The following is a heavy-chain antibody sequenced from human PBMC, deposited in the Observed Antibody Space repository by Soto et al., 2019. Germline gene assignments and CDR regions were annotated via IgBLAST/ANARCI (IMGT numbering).Heavy chain of an antibody. CDR3: ARSMVRGWNYYYGMDV. V-gene: IGHV4-4*07. D-gene: IGHD3-10*01. CDR1: GGSISSYY. J-gene: IGHJ6*02. Sequence: PSXTLSLTCTVSGGSISSYYWSWIRQPAGKGLEWIGRIYTSGSTNYNPSLKSRVTMSVDTSKNQFSLKLSSVTAADTAVYYCARSMVRGWNYYYGMDVWGQGTTVTVSS. CDR2: IYTSGST.